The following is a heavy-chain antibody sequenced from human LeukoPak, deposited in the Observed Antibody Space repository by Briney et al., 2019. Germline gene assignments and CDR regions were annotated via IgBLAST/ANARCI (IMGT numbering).Heavy chain of an antibody. CDR2: VYFSGST. CDR1: GGSISSSSYH. CDR3: ARGRRGGAVAGTFGGMDV. D-gene: IGHD6-19*01. J-gene: IGHJ6*02. V-gene: IGHV4-39*01. Sequence: SEALSLTCSVSGGSISSSSYHWGWIRQPPGKGLEWIGTVYFSGSTNYKPSLKSRLTISVDTSKNQFSLKLSSVTAADTAVYYCARGRRGGAVAGTFGGMDVWGQGTTVTVSS.